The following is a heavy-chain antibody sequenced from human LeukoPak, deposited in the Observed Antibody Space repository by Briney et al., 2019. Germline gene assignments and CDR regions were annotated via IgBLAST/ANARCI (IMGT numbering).Heavy chain of an antibody. V-gene: IGHV7-4-1*02. D-gene: IGHD6-13*01. CDR2: INTNTGNP. CDR1: GYTFTSYA. Sequence: ASVKVSCKASGYTFTSYAMNWVRQAPGRGLEWMGWINTNTGNPTYAQGFTGRFVFSLDTSVSTAYLQISSLKAEDTAVYYCARAPYSSSWYPFDFDYWGQGTLVTVSS. J-gene: IGHJ4*02. CDR3: ARAPYSSSWYPFDFDY.